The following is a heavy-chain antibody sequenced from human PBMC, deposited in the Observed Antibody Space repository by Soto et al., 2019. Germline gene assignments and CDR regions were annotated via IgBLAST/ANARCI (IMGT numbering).Heavy chain of an antibody. D-gene: IGHD3-9*01. Sequence: ASVKVSCKASGGNFRSGAISWVRQAPGHGLEWMGRIIPMFSTPHYAQKFQGRVTIIADESTTTVNMEMRGLTYEDTAVYYCARAQFSDILTADDYGMDVWGQGTSVTVSS. CDR1: GGNFRSGA. V-gene: IGHV1-69*13. CDR2: IIPMFSTP. J-gene: IGHJ6*02. CDR3: ARAQFSDILTADDYGMDV.